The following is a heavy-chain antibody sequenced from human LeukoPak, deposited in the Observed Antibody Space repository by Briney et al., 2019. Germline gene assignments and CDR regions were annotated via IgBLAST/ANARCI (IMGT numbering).Heavy chain of an antibody. CDR2: ISWNSGSI. Sequence: GRSLRLSCAASGFTFDDYAMHWVRQAPGKGLEWVSGISWNSGSIGYADSVKGRFTISRDNAKNSLYLQVNSLRAEDTALYYCAKDTGANIAVAGMDLAGGVRPRFDPWGQGTLVTVSS. CDR1: GFTFDDYA. CDR3: AKDTGANIAVAGMDLAGGVRPRFDP. J-gene: IGHJ5*02. D-gene: IGHD6-19*01. V-gene: IGHV3-9*01.